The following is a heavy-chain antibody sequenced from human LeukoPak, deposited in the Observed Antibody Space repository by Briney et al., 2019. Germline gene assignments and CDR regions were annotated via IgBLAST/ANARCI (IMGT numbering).Heavy chain of an antibody. Sequence: PSETLSLTCTVSGGSISSYYWSWIRQPPGKGLEWIGYIYYSGSTNYNPSLKSRVTISVDTSKNQFSLKLSSVTAADTAVYYCARVPFGSGSYSTLDYWGQGTLVTVSS. D-gene: IGHD3-10*01. J-gene: IGHJ4*02. CDR2: IYYSGST. V-gene: IGHV4-59*01. CDR3: ARVPFGSGSYSTLDY. CDR1: GGSISSYY.